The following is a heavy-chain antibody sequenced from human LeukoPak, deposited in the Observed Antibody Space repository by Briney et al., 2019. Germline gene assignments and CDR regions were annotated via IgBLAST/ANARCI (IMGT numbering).Heavy chain of an antibody. D-gene: IGHD5-12*01. CDR2: ISYDGSNK. V-gene: IGHV3-30*04. CDR1: GFTFSRYA. Sequence: GGSLRLSCAASGFTFSRYAMHWVRQAPGKGLEWMAVISYDGSNKYYGDAVKGRFTTSRDNSKNTLYLQMNSLRAEDTAVYYCAKDRDIVTTSYMDVWGKGTTVTISS. J-gene: IGHJ6*03. CDR3: AKDRDIVTTSYMDV.